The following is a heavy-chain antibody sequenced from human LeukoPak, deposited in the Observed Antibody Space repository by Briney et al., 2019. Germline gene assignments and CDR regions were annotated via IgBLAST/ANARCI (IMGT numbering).Heavy chain of an antibody. V-gene: IGHV1-69*13. Sequence: SVKVSCKASGGTFSSYAISWVRQAPGQGLEWMGGIIPIFGTANYAQKFQGRVTITADESTSTAYMELSSLRSEDTAVYYCASTLRFLEWLSSPGYNWFDPWGQGTLVTVSS. CDR1: GGTFSSYA. J-gene: IGHJ5*02. CDR3: ASTLRFLEWLSSPGYNWFDP. D-gene: IGHD3-3*01. CDR2: IIPIFGTA.